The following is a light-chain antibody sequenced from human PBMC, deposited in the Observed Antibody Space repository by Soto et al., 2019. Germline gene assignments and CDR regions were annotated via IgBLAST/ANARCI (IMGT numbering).Light chain of an antibody. CDR3: QQYNNWPPWT. CDR1: QSVSSGY. Sequence: EIVMTQSPATLSVSPGERVTPSCRASQSVSSGYLAWYQQKPGQAPRLLIYGASRRATGIPARFSGSGSGTEFTLTISSLQSEDFAVYYCQQYNNWPPWTFGQGTKVDIK. V-gene: IGKV3-15*01. J-gene: IGKJ1*01. CDR2: GAS.